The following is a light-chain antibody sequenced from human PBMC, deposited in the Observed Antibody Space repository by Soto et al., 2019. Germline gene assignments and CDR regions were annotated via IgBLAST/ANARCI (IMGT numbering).Light chain of an antibody. V-gene: IGLV2-23*01. CDR3: FSYAGSPTSYV. J-gene: IGLJ1*01. Sequence: QSVLTQPASVSGSRGQSITFSCTVARSDVGTYNLVSWYQQHPNKTPKFIIYEGSKRPSGVSDRFSGSQSGNTASLTISGLQGDDEADYYCFSYAGSPTSYVFGSGTKVTVL. CDR1: RSDVGTYNL. CDR2: EGS.